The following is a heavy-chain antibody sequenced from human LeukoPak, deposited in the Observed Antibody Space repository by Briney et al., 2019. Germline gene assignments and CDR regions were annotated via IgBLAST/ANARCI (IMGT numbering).Heavy chain of an antibody. CDR3: ACGSGTLQGYGMDV. CDR1: GGSISSYY. J-gene: IGHJ6*02. Sequence: SGTLSLTCTVSGGSISSYYWSWIRQPPGKGLEWIGYIYYSGSTNYNPSLKSRVTISVATSKNQFSLKLSSVTAADTAVYYCACGSGTLQGYGMDVWGQGTTVTVSS. CDR2: IYYSGST. V-gene: IGHV4-59*01. D-gene: IGHD3-10*01.